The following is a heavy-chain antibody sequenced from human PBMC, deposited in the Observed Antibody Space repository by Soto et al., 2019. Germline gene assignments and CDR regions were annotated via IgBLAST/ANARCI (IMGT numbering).Heavy chain of an antibody. J-gene: IGHJ4*02. CDR2: INPSGGST. V-gene: IGHV1-46*03. Sequence: QVQLVQSGAEVKKPGASVKVSCKASGYTFTSYYMHWVRQAPGQGLEWMGIINPSGGSTSYAQKFQGRVTMTRDTSTSTVYMELSSLRSEDTAVYYCARERYDILTGPKGFRYHFDYWGQGTLVTVSS. CDR1: GYTFTSYY. D-gene: IGHD3-9*01. CDR3: ARERYDILTGPKGFRYHFDY.